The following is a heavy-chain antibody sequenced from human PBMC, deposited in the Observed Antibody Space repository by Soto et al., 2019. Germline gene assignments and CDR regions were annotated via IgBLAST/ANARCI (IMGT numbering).Heavy chain of an antibody. CDR3: ARDLSSGYDSYYFGY. CDR1: GYLISSGYY. J-gene: IGHJ4*02. Sequence: SATLSLTCSVSGYLISSGYYWGWIRQTPGKGLEWLGSIDYSGRTYYNPSLKSRVSTSVDLSKNQFSLNLRSVTAADTAMYFCARDLSSGYDSYYFGYWGQGTLVTVSS. D-gene: IGHD3-22*01. V-gene: IGHV4-38-2*02. CDR2: IDYSGRT.